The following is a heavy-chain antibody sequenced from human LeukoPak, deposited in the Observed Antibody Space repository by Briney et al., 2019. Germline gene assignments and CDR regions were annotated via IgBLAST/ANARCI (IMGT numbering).Heavy chain of an antibody. D-gene: IGHD3-22*01. V-gene: IGHV1-18*01. Sequence: ASVKVSCKASGYTFTNYGISWVRQAPGQGLEWMGWISAYNGDTKYTQKLQGRVTMTTDTSTSTAYMELRSLRSDDTAVYYCARDRGYYDTAPDYWGQGTLVTVSS. CDR1: GYTFTNYG. CDR3: ARDRGYYDTAPDY. CDR2: ISAYNGDT. J-gene: IGHJ4*02.